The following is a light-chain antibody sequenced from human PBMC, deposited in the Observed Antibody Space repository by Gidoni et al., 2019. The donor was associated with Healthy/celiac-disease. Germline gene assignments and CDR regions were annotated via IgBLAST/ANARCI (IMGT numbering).Light chain of an antibody. V-gene: IGKV3-11*01. J-gene: IGKJ5*01. CDR2: DAY. Sequence: EIVFTQSPATLSLSPGERATLSCKSSQSVSSYLAWYQQKPGQSPRLLIYDAYNRATGIPARFSGSGYGTDFTLTISSLEHEDFAVYYCQQRSNWPTSITFGQXTRLEIK. CDR3: QQRSNWPTSIT. CDR1: QSVSSY.